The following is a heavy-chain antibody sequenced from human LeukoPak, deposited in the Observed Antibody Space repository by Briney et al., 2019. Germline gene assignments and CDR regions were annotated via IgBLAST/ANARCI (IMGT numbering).Heavy chain of an antibody. Sequence: GGSLRLSCAASGFTFSSYWMTWVRQAPGKGLEWVANIKQDGSEKFYVDSVKGRFTISRDNAKNSLYLQVNSLRAEDTAVYYCARGPHPYHSDSSGYLDYWGQGTLVTVSS. J-gene: IGHJ4*02. CDR1: GFTFSSYW. D-gene: IGHD3-22*01. V-gene: IGHV3-7*03. CDR2: IKQDGSEK. CDR3: ARGPHPYHSDSSGYLDY.